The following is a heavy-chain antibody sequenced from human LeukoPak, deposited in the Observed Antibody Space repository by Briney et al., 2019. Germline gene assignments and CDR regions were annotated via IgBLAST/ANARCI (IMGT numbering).Heavy chain of an antibody. V-gene: IGHV4-59*01. CDR1: GGSISSNY. Sequence: SETLSLTCTVSGGSISSNYWSWIRQPPGKGLEWIGYIYNSGSTNYNPSLKSRVTISVDTSKNQFSLKLSSVTAADTAVYYCARGTREYHGAYYYYGMDVWGQGITVTVSS. CDR2: IYNSGST. D-gene: IGHD2-2*01. J-gene: IGHJ6*02. CDR3: ARGTREYHGAYYYYGMDV.